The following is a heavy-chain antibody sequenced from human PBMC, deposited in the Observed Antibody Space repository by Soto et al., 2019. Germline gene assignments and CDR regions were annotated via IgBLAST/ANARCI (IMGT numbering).Heavy chain of an antibody. V-gene: IGHV4-31*03. CDR3: ARVRFHRLDF. D-gene: IGHD2-21*01. J-gene: IGHJ4*02. CDR1: GGSISSGGYY. Sequence: KPSETLSLTCTVSGGSISSGGYYWTWIRQHPGKGLEWIGYIYYSGSTFYNPSLKSRVAISLDTSKSQFSLRLNSVSAADTAVYFCARVRFHRLDFWGQGILVTVSS. CDR2: IYYSGST.